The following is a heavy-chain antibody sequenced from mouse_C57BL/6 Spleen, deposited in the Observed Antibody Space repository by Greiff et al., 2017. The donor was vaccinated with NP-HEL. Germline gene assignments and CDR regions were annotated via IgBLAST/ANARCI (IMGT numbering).Heavy chain of an antibody. CDR2: IRSKSNNYAT. J-gene: IGHJ4*01. D-gene: IGHD2-4*01. Sequence: EVKLMESGGGLVQPKGSLKLSCAASGFSFNTYAMNWVRQAPGKGLEWVARIRSKSNNYATYYADSVKDRFTISRDDSESMLYLQMNNLKTEDTAMYYCVRQSYDYDEDAMDYWGQGTSVTVSS. CDR1: GFSFNTYA. CDR3: VRQSYDYDEDAMDY. V-gene: IGHV10-1*01.